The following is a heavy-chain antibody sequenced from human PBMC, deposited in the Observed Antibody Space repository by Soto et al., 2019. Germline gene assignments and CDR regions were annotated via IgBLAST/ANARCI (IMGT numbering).Heavy chain of an antibody. J-gene: IGHJ3*02. D-gene: IGHD3-3*01. Sequence: GASVKVSCKASGYTFTSYAMHWVRQAPGQRLEWMGWINAGNGNTKYSQKFQGRVTITRDTSASTAYMELSSLRSEDTAVYYCARVVTIFGVVPPRAFDIWGQGTMVTVSS. CDR3: ARVVTIFGVVPPRAFDI. V-gene: IGHV1-3*01. CDR1: GYTFTSYA. CDR2: INAGNGNT.